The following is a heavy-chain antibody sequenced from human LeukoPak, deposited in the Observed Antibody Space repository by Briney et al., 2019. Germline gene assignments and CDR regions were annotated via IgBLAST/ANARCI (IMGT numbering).Heavy chain of an antibody. CDR2: IIPIFGTA. CDR1: GGTFSSYA. J-gene: IGHJ5*02. V-gene: IGHV1-69*05. CDR3: ARNPTTSRTNWFDP. D-gene: IGHD4-17*01. Sequence: ASVKVSCKASGGTFSSYAISWVRQAPGQGLEWMGGIIPIFGTANYAQKFQGRVTTTTDESTSTAYMELSSLRSEDTAVYYCARNPTTSRTNWFDPWGQGTLVTVSS.